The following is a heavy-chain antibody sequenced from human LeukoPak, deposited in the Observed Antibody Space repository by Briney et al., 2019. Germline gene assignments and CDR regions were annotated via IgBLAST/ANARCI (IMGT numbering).Heavy chain of an antibody. D-gene: IGHD1-1*01. CDR3: ARERRTTPGYYYYGMDV. CDR2: ISAYNGNT. CDR1: GYTFTSYG. V-gene: IGHV1-18*01. Sequence: ASVKVSCKASGYTFTSYGISWVRPAPGQGLEWMGWISAYNGNTNYAQKLQGRVTMTTDTSTSTAYMELRSLRSDDTAVYYCARERRTTPGYYYYGMDVWGQGTTVTVSS. J-gene: IGHJ6*02.